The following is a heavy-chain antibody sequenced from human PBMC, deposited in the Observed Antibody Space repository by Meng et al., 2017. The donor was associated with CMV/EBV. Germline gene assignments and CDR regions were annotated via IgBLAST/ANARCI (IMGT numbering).Heavy chain of an antibody. D-gene: IGHD1-26*01. J-gene: IGHJ5*02. CDR3: ARGVIVGATGWFDP. Sequence: KASGYTFTSYDIDWVRQATGQRLEWMGWMNPNSGNTAYAQKFQGRVTMTRNTSIGTAYMELSSLRSEDTAVYYCARGVIVGATGWFDPWGQGTLVTVSS. V-gene: IGHV1-8*01. CDR2: MNPNSGNT. CDR1: GYTFTSYD.